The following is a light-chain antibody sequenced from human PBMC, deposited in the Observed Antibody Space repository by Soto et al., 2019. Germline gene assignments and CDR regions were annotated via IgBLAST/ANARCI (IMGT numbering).Light chain of an antibody. CDR1: QSISIW. CDR2: DAS. V-gene: IGKV1-5*01. J-gene: IGKJ1*01. CDR3: QQYNSYSWT. Sequence: IHMTQSPSSLSASVGDRVTITCRASQSISIWLAWYQQKPGKAPKLLIYDASSLKSGVPSRFIGSGSGTEFTLTISSLQPDDFATYYCQQYNSYSWTCGQGTKV.